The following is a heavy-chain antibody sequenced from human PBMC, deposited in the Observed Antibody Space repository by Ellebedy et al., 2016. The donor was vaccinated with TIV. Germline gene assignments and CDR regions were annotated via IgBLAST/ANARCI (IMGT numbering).Heavy chain of an antibody. J-gene: IGHJ6*03. CDR3: ARGRRVYQPYYYYMDV. CDR2: INHSGST. CDR1: GGSITTDAYY. D-gene: IGHD2-2*01. Sequence: SETLSLTXSVSGGSITTDAYYWSWIRQPPGKGLEWIGEINHSGSTNYNPSLKSRVTISVDTSKNQFSLKLSSVTAADTAVYYCARGRRVYQPYYYYMDVWGKGTTVTVSS. V-gene: IGHV4-34*01.